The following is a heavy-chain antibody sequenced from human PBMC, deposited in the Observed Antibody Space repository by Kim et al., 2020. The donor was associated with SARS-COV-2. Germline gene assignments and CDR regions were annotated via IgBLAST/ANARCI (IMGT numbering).Heavy chain of an antibody. D-gene: IGHD3-3*01. V-gene: IGHV3-49*04. CDR2: IRSKAYGGTT. J-gene: IGHJ3*02. Sequence: GGSLRLSCTASGFTFGDYAMSWVRQAPGKGLKWVGFIRSKAYGGTTEYAASVKGRFTISRDDSKSIAYLQMNSLKTEDTAVYYCTRERTYYDFWSGSYDAVDIWGQGTMVTVSS. CDR3: TRERTYYDFWSGSYDAVDI. CDR1: GFTFGDYA.